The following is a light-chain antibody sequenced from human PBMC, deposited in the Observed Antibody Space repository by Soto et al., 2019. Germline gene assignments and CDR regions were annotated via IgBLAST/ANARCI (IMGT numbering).Light chain of an antibody. CDR2: EVD. V-gene: IGLV2-14*01. Sequence: QSALTQPASVSGSPGQAITISCSGSSSDICTYNIVSWYQHLPGKAPQLIIFEVDNRPSGVSDRFSASKSGNTASLTISGLQAEDEAEYYCSSYTTANSYVFGTGTKLTVL. CDR3: SSYTTANSYV. J-gene: IGLJ1*01. CDR1: SSDICTYNI.